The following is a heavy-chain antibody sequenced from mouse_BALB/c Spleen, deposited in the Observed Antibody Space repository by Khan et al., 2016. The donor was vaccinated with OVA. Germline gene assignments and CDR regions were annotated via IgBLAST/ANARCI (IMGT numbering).Heavy chain of an antibody. V-gene: IGHV14-1*02. J-gene: IGHJ3*01. CDR2: IDPENGDT. CDR1: GFNIKDYY. D-gene: IGHD2-1*01. CDR3: ARRGYGNYWFAY. Sequence: EVQLQESGAELVRPGALVKLSCKASGFNIKDYYMNWVKQRPEQGLEWIGWIDPENGDTIYDPKFQGKASITADTSSNTAYLQLSSLTLEDTAVYYCARRGYGNYWFAYWGQGTLVTVSA.